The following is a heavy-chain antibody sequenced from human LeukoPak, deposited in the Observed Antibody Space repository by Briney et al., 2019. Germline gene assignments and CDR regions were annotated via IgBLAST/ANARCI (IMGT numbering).Heavy chain of an antibody. J-gene: IGHJ4*02. CDR1: GYSFTSYY. CDR2: INPSDGRA. V-gene: IGHV1-46*01. Sequence: EASVKVSCMIFGYSFTSYYIHWVRQPHGQGREWMGIINPSDGRATYTQKFQGRVTMSRDTSTSTLYLDRSSLASEDAAVYYCARGGWYYFDYWGQGALVTVSS. CDR3: ARGGWYYFDY. D-gene: IGHD6-19*01.